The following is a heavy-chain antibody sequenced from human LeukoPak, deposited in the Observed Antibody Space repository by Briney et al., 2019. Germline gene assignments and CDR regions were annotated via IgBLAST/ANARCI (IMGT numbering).Heavy chain of an antibody. V-gene: IGHV3-53*01. Sequence: PGGSLRLSCAVSGFTVSSNYMSWVRQAPGKGLEWVSVIYSGGSTYYADSVKGRFTISRDNSKNTLYLQMNSLRAEDTAVYYCAKDFWSGYYPNYWGQGTLVTVSS. CDR2: IYSGGST. CDR3: AKDFWSGYYPNY. J-gene: IGHJ4*02. D-gene: IGHD3-3*01. CDR1: GFTVSSNY.